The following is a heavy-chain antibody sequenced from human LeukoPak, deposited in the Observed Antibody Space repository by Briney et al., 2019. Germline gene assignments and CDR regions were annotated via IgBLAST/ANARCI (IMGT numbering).Heavy chain of an antibody. D-gene: IGHD5-12*01. CDR1: GGSVSSDFFY. J-gene: IGHJ4*02. V-gene: IGHV4-61*01. CDR2: VYYSGTT. CDR3: ARGDSTEPQWLRSLRAWGY. Sequence: SETLSLTCTVSGGSVSSDFFYWSWIRQPPGKGLEWIGYVYYSGTTNYNPSLKSRVTISVDTSKNQFSLKLNSVTAADMAVYFRARGDSTEPQWLRSLRAWGYWGQGTLVTVSS.